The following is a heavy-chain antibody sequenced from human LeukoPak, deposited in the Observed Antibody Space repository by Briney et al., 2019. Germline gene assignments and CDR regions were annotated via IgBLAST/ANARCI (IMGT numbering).Heavy chain of an antibody. D-gene: IGHD6-6*01. CDR2: ISAYNGNT. CDR3: ARVAAPWWGVLDYYYYMDV. J-gene: IGHJ6*03. CDR1: GYTFTSYG. V-gene: IGHV1-18*01. Sequence: ASVKVSCKASGYTFTSYGIRWVRQAPGQGLEWMGWISAYNGNTNYAQKLQGRVTMTTDTSTSTAYMELRSLRSEDTAVYYCARVAAPWWGVLDYYYYMDVWGKGTTVTVSS.